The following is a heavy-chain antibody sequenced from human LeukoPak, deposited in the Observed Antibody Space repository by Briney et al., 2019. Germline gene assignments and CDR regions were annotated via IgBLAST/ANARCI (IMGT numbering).Heavy chain of an antibody. CDR1: GYSISSGYY. J-gene: IGHJ4*02. D-gene: IGHD6-13*01. Sequence: PSETLSLTCTVSGYSISSGYYWGWIRQPPGKGLEWIGSIYHSGSTYYNPSLKSRVTISVDTSKNRFSLKLSSVTAADTAVYYCARVPPGRAAGTDYWGQGTLVTVSS. CDR3: ARVPPGRAAGTDY. V-gene: IGHV4-38-2*02. CDR2: IYHSGST.